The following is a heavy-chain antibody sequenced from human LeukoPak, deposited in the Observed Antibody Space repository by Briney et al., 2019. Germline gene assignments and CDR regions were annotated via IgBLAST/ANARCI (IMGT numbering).Heavy chain of an antibody. CDR3: ARGGLSDSSGYYLH. CDR1: GFTFSSYW. CDR2: INSDGSST. V-gene: IGHV3-74*01. Sequence: PGGSLRLSCAASGFTFSSYWMHWVRQAPGKGLVWVSRINSDGSSTSYADSVKGRFTNSRDNAKNTLYLQMNSLRAEDTAVYYCARGGLSDSSGYYLHWGQGTLVTVSS. D-gene: IGHD3-22*01. J-gene: IGHJ4*02.